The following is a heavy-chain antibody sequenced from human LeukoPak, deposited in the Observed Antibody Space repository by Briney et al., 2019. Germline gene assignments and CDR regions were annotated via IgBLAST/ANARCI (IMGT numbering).Heavy chain of an antibody. CDR3: ARVPTVVIPGAFDI. CDR2: IIPIFGTA. V-gene: IGHV1-69*13. Sequence: GASVKVSCKASGGTFSSYAISWVRQAPGQGLEWMGGIIPIFGTANYAQKFQGRVTITADESTSTAYMELSSLRSEDTAVYYCARVPTVVIPGAFDIWGQGTMVTVSS. J-gene: IGHJ3*02. CDR1: GGTFSSYA. D-gene: IGHD4-23*01.